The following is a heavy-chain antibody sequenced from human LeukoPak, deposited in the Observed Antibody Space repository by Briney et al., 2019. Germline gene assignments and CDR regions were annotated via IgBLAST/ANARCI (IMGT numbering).Heavy chain of an antibody. CDR1: GYTFTSYY. CDR3: VRDYYDSSGYYRNWFDP. CDR2: VNPSGGST. V-gene: IGHV1-46*01. Sequence: EASVKVSCKASGYTFTSYYMHWVRQAPGQGLEWMGIVNPSGGSTSYAQKFQGRVTMTRDTSTSTVYMELSSLRSEDTAVYYCVRDYYDSSGYYRNWFDPWGQGTLVTVSS. J-gene: IGHJ5*02. D-gene: IGHD3-22*01.